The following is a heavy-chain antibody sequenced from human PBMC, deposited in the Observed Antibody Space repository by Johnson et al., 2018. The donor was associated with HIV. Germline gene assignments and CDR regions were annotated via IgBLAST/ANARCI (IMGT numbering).Heavy chain of an antibody. D-gene: IGHD3-10*01. J-gene: IGHJ3*02. V-gene: IGHV3-66*01. Sequence: VQLVESGGGLVQPGGSLRLSCAAFGFTVSSNYMSWVRQAPGKGLEWVSVIYSGGSTYYADSVKGRFTISRDNAKNSLYLQTNSLRAEDTAVYYCALEAVRSTDAFDIWGQGTMVIVSS. CDR3: ALEAVRSTDAFDI. CDR2: IYSGGST. CDR1: GFTVSSNY.